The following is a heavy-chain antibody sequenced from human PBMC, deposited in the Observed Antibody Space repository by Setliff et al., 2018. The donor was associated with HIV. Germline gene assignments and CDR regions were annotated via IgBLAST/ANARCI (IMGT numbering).Heavy chain of an antibody. CDR3: TRSTTAD. D-gene: IGHD4-17*01. J-gene: IGHJ4*02. Sequence: ASVKVSCKTSGYTFGSQGISWVRQAPGQGLEWMGWISAYNGNTNYAQKFQGRVTMTRDTSISTPYMELSRLTSDDTAIYYCTRSTTADWGQGTMVTVSS. CDR1: GYTFGSQG. V-gene: IGHV1-18*01. CDR2: ISAYNGNT.